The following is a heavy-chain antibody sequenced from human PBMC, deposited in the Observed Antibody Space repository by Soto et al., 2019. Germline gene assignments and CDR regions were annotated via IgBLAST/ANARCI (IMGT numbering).Heavy chain of an antibody. CDR2: INPSGGST. J-gene: IGHJ4*02. Sequence: ASVKVSCKASGYTFTSYYMHWVRQAPGQGLEWMGIINPSGGSTSYAQKFQGRVTFTRDTSASTAYMELSSLRSEDTAVYYCASPSYGSGSYYWGQGTLVTVSS. D-gene: IGHD3-10*01. CDR3: ASPSYGSGSYY. V-gene: IGHV1-46*03. CDR1: GYTFTSYY.